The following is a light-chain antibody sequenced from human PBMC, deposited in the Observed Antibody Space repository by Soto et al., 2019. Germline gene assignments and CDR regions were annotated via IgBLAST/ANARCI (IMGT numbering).Light chain of an antibody. V-gene: IGLV2-14*03. Sequence: QSVLTQPASVSGSPGQSITISCTGTGSDVGGYNYVSWYQHHPGKAPKLMIYGVSNRPSGVSNRFSGSKSGNTASLTISGLRADDEADYYCSSYTSSSIVVFGGGTKVTVL. CDR1: GSDVGGYNY. CDR2: GVS. CDR3: SSYTSSSIVV. J-gene: IGLJ2*01.